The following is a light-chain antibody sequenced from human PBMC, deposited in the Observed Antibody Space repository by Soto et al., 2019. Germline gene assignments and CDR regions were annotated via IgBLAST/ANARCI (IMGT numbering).Light chain of an antibody. CDR2: VNTDGSH. CDR1: SGHSSYA. J-gene: IGLJ2*01. Sequence: QPVLTQSPSASASLGASVKLTCTLSSGHSSYAIAWHQQQPEKGPRYLMKVNTDGSHNKGDGIPDRFSGSSSGAERYLTISSLQSEDEADYYCQTWGAGFSVVFGGGTKLT. CDR3: QTWGAGFSVV. V-gene: IGLV4-69*01.